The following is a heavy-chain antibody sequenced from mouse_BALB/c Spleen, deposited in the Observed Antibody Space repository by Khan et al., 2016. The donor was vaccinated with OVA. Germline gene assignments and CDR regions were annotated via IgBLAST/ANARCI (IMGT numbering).Heavy chain of an antibody. V-gene: IGHV2-2*01. CDR1: GFSLITYG. D-gene: IGHD2-12*01. Sequence: QVQLKQSGPGLVQPSQSLSLTCTVSGFSLITYGVHWVRQSPGKGLEWLGVIWSDGSTDYNAAFISRLSITTDNSNSQVFFKLNSLQADDTAIYYGARNSYRYDFTYWGRGTLVTVSA. J-gene: IGHJ3*01. CDR3: ARNSYRYDFTY. CDR2: IWSDGST.